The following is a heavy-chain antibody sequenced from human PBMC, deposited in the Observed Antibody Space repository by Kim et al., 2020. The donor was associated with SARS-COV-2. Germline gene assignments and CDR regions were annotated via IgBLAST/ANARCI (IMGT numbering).Heavy chain of an antibody. D-gene: IGHD3-10*01. V-gene: IGHV4-34*01. CDR1: GGSFSGYY. J-gene: IGHJ5*02. CDR2: INHSGST. Sequence: SETLSLTCAVYGGSFSGYYWSWIRQPPGKGLEWIGEINHSGSTNYNPSLKSRVTTSVDTSKNQFSLRLSSVTAADTAVYYCARRGFTMVRRRTYWFDPWGQGTLVTVSS. CDR3: ARRGFTMVRRRTYWFDP.